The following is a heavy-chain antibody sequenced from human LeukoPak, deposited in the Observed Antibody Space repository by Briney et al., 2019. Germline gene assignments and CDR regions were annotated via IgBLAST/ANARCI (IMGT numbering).Heavy chain of an antibody. Sequence: PGGSLRLSCAASGLTFSDYYMSWIRQAPGKGLEWVSYISSSGSTIYYADSVKGRFTISRDNAKNSLYLQMNSLRAEDTAVYYCAREPYSGSYYGYYFDYWGQGTLVTVSS. CDR3: AREPYSGSYYGYYFDY. V-gene: IGHV3-11*01. J-gene: IGHJ4*02. CDR2: ISSSGSTI. D-gene: IGHD1-26*01. CDR1: GLTFSDYY.